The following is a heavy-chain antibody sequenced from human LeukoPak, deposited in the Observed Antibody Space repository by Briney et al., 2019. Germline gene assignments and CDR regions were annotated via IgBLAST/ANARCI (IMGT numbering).Heavy chain of an antibody. D-gene: IGHD3-22*01. CDR3: ARVNGSGSFHDY. CDR2: MSTSGSS. Sequence: SETLSLTCTISGGSLSSYYWSWIRQPAGKGLEWIGRMSTSGSSNDNPSLTSRGTMSVDKPKNQFSLNLNSVTAADTAVYFCARVNGSGSFHDYWGQGARVTVSS. CDR1: GGSLSSYY. V-gene: IGHV4-4*07. J-gene: IGHJ4*02.